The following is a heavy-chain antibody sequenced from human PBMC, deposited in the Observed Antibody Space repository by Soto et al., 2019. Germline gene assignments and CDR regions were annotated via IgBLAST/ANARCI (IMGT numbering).Heavy chain of an antibody. J-gene: IGHJ4*02. Sequence: PGGSLRLSCAASGFTFDDYAMHWVRQGPGKGLEWVSSISWNGATMYYADSVKGRFTISRDNAKNSLYLQMNSLRAEDTAFYYCAKERDRSLSVVIWDYWGQGTLVTVSS. D-gene: IGHD2-21*01. V-gene: IGHV3-9*01. CDR2: ISWNGATM. CDR3: AKERDRSLSVVIWDY. CDR1: GFTFDDYA.